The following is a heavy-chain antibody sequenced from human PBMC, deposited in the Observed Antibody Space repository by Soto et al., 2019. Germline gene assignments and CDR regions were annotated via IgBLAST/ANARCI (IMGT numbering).Heavy chain of an antibody. J-gene: IGHJ4*02. CDR2: ISAGGST. CDR1: GFTLSDYA. Sequence: EVQLLDSGGGLVQPGGSQRLSCTASGFTLSDYAMSWVRQPPGKGLEWVSVISAGGSTYYADSVKGRFTVSRANSKNTLYLQMNSLRAEDTAVYYCANVPIWCSSTSCYTEGFDYWGQGTLVTVSP. D-gene: IGHD2-2*02. CDR3: ANVPIWCSSTSCYTEGFDY. V-gene: IGHV3-23*01.